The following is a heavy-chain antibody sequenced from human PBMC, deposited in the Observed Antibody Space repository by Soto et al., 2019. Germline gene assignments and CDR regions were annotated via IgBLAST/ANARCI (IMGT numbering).Heavy chain of an antibody. CDR1: GYSFTSYW. D-gene: IGHD4-17*01. CDR2: IDPSDSYT. V-gene: IGHV5-10-1*01. CDR3: ARHRLQRTVTNELDY. Sequence: PGESLKISCKGSGYSFTSYWISWVRQMPGKGLEWMGRIDPSDSYTNYSPSFQGHVTISADKSISTAYLQWSSLKASDTAMYYYARHRLQRTVTNELDYWGQGTLVTVSS. J-gene: IGHJ4*02.